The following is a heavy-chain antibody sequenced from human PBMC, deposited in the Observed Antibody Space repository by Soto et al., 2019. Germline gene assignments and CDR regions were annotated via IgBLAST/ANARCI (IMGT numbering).Heavy chain of an antibody. CDR3: TTDEIVVVPAASEYFQH. CDR2: IKSKTDGGTT. D-gene: IGHD2-2*01. CDR1: GFTFSNAW. J-gene: IGHJ1*01. Sequence: GGSLRLSCAASGFTFSNAWMSWVRQAPGKGLEWVGRIKSKTDGGTTDYAAPVKGRFTISRDDSKNTLYLQMNSLKTEDTAVYYCTTDEIVVVPAASEYFQHWGQGTLVTVSS. V-gene: IGHV3-15*01.